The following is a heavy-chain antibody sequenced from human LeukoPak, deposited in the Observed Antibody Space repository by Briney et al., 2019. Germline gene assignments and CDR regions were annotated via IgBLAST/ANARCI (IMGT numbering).Heavy chain of an antibody. CDR2: VWHDGSNT. V-gene: IGHV3-30*02. Sequence: PGGSLRLSCAASGFTFSDYDMHWVRQAPGMGLEWVAFVWHDGSNTYYADSVKGRFTISRDNSKNTLYLQMNSLRAEDTAVYYCAKDPDGVDYWGQGTLVTVSS. CDR1: GFTFSDYD. CDR3: AKDPDGVDY. D-gene: IGHD3-16*01. J-gene: IGHJ4*02.